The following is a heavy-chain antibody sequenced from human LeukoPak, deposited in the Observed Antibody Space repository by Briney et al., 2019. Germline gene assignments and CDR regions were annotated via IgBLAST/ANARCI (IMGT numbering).Heavy chain of an antibody. CDR2: ISGNGAHP. D-gene: IGHD3-10*01. Sequence: GGSLRLSCEASEFILSSYAMSWVRQAPGKGLEWVSSISGNGAHPYYADSVRGRFTISRDNSKNTLYLQMNSLRAEDTAVYYCAKDRGGSGSYPSYWGQGTLVTVSS. J-gene: IGHJ4*02. V-gene: IGHV3-23*01. CDR3: AKDRGGSGSYPSY. CDR1: EFILSSYA.